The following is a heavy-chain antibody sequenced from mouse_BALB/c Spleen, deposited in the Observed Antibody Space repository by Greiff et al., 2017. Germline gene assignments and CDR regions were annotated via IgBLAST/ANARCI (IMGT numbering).Heavy chain of an antibody. D-gene: IGHD2-14*01. CDR1: GFSLTSYG. Sequence: QVQLKQSGPGLVQPSQSLSISCTASGFSLTSYGVHWVRQSPGKGLEWLGVIWSGGSTDYNAAFISSLSISKDNSKSQVFFKMSSLQANDTAIYYCARPYDGGFDYWGQGTTLTVSS. CDR3: ARPYDGGFDY. V-gene: IGHV2-2*02. CDR2: IWSGGST. J-gene: IGHJ2*01.